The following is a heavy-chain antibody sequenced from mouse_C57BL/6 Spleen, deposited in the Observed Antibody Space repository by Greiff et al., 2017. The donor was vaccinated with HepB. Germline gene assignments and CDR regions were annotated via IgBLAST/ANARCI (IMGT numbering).Heavy chain of an antibody. CDR1: GFTFTDYY. V-gene: IGHV7-3*01. CDR2: IRNKANGYTT. Sequence: EVKVVESGGGLVQPGGSLSLSCAASGFTFTDYYMSWVRQPPGKALEWLGFIRNKANGYTTEYSASVKGRFTISRDNSQSILYLQMNALRAEDSATYYCARYMGDGYYLAYWGQGTLVTVSA. CDR3: ARYMGDGYYLAY. J-gene: IGHJ3*01. D-gene: IGHD2-3*01.